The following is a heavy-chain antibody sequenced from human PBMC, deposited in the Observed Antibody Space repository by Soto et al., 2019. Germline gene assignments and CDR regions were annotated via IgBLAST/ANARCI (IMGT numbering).Heavy chain of an antibody. CDR2: IKEDGSET. CDR1: EFAFSNYW. V-gene: IGHV3-7*03. CDR3: ARVRSRGVGAVYIHYYGMDV. Sequence: EVQLVESGGGLVQPGGSLRLSCGASEFAFSNYWMTWVRQAPGKGLEWVANIKEDGSETYYVDSVKGRFTISRDNAKNPLYLQMNSLRVEDTAMYYCARVRSRGVGAVYIHYYGMDVWGLGTTVTVSS. D-gene: IGHD3-3*01. J-gene: IGHJ6*02.